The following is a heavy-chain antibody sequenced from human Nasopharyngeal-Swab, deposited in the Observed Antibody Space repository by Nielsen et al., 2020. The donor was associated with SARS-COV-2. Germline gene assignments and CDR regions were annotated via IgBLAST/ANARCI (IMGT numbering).Heavy chain of an antibody. CDR3: TTDPGITIFGVAQYYFDY. Sequence: GGSLRLSCSASGFTFINAWMSWVRQSPGKGLECVGRIKSKTDGGTTDYAAPVKGRFTISRDDSKNTLYLQMNSLKTEDTAVYYCTTDPGITIFGVAQYYFDYWGQGTLVTVSS. J-gene: IGHJ4*02. CDR1: GFTFINAW. CDR2: IKSKTDGGTT. V-gene: IGHV3-15*01. D-gene: IGHD3-3*01.